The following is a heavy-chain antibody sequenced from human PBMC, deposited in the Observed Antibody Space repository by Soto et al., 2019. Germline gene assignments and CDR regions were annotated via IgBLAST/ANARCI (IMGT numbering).Heavy chain of an antibody. CDR1: GYIFTDYY. CDR3: ARKLELRGSYYYYYDMDV. J-gene: IGHJ6*02. CDR2: INPNSGGT. Sequence: SVKVSCKASGYIFTDYYMHWVRQAPGQGLEWMGWINPNSGGTNYAQKFQGRVTMTRDTSISTAYMELSRLRSDDTAVYYCARKLELRGSYYYYYDMDVWGQGTTVTVSS. V-gene: IGHV1-2*02. D-gene: IGHD1-7*01.